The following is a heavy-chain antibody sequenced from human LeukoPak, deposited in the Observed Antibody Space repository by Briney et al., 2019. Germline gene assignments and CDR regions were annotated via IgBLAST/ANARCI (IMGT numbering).Heavy chain of an antibody. Sequence: PGGSLRLSCVASRFTFSDYYMSWIRQAPGKGLECVLYISSSGGTIYYADSVKGRFTISRDNAKNSLYLQMNSLRAEDTAVYYCARDREPTDAFDIWGQGTMVTVSS. J-gene: IGHJ3*02. V-gene: IGHV3-11*01. CDR2: ISSSGGTI. CDR3: ARDREPTDAFDI. D-gene: IGHD1-26*01. CDR1: RFTFSDYY.